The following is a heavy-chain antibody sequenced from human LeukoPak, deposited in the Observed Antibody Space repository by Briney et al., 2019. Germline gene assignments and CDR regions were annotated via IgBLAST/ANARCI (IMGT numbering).Heavy chain of an antibody. J-gene: IGHJ4*02. D-gene: IGHD1-14*01. Sequence: PGGSLRLSCVASGFTFSSYWMSWVRQAPGKGLEWVANIKQDGSEKYYVDSVKGRFTISRDNAKNSVFLQLNSLRDEDTAVYFCARDRPGKYYFDSWGQGALVIVSS. CDR2: IKQDGSEK. CDR1: GFTFSSYW. V-gene: IGHV3-7*01. CDR3: ARDRPGKYYFDS.